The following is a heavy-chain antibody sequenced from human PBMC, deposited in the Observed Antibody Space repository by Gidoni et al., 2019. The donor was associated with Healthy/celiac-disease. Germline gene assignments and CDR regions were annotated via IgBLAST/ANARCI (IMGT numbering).Heavy chain of an antibody. D-gene: IGHD3-16*02. Sequence: QITLKESGPTLVKPTQTLTLTCTFSGFSLSTSGVGGGWIRQPPGKALEWLALIYWDDDKRYSPSLKSRLTITKDTSKNQVVLTMTNMDPVDTATYYCAHARQDYDYVWGSYRNRAFDIWGQGTMVTVSS. CDR2: IYWDDDK. CDR3: AHARQDYDYVWGSYRNRAFDI. CDR1: GFSLSTSGVG. J-gene: IGHJ3*02. V-gene: IGHV2-5*02.